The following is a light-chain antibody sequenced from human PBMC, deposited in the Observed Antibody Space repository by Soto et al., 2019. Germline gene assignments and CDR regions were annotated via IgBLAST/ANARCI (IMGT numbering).Light chain of an antibody. CDR3: SSFASSSTYV. V-gene: IGLV2-14*01. CDR2: DVS. CDR1: SSDVGGYNY. Sequence: QSALTQPASVSGSPGQSITISCTGTSSDVGGYNYVSWYQQYPGKVPKLMIYDVSHRPSGVSNRFSGSKSGNTASLTISGLQAEYAADYYCSSFASSSTYVFGTGTKLTVL. J-gene: IGLJ1*01.